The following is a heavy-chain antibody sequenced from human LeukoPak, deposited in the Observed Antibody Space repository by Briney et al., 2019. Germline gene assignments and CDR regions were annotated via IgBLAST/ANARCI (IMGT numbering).Heavy chain of an antibody. J-gene: IGHJ6*03. V-gene: IGHV3-53*01. D-gene: IGHD6-13*01. CDR2: IYSGGST. Sequence: PGGSLRLSCAASGFTVSSNHMSWVRQAPGKGLEWVSVIYSGGSTYYADSVKGRFTISRDNSKNTLYLQMNSLRAEDTAVYYCARVPTGYSSSWYYYYYMDVWGKGTTVTVSS. CDR3: ARVPTGYSSSWYYYYYMDV. CDR1: GFTVSSNH.